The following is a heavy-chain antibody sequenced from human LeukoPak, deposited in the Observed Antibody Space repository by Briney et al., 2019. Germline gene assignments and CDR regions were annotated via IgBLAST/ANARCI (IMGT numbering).Heavy chain of an antibody. CDR1: GFSLSTRGVG. J-gene: IGHJ4*02. V-gene: IGHV2-5*01. CDR2: IYWNDDK. D-gene: IGHD5-18*01. CDR3: AHSLWTQLWPNPYFDY. Sequence: SGPTLIQPTQTLTLTCTFSGFSLSTRGVGVGWIRQPPVKALEWLALIYWNDDKRYSPSLKSRLTITKDTSKNQVVLTMTNMDPVDTATYYCAHSLWTQLWPNPYFDYWGQGTLVTVSS.